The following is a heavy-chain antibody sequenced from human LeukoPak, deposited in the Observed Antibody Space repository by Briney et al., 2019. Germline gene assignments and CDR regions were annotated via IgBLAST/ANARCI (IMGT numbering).Heavy chain of an antibody. J-gene: IGHJ4*02. CDR3: ARDAGGVGYYIEEFDY. Sequence: KSGGSLRLSCAASGFTFSSYSMNWVRQAPGKGLEWVSSISSSSYIYYADSVKGRFTISRDNAKNSLYLQMNSLRDEDTAVYYCARDAGGVGYYIEEFDYWGQGTLVTVSS. CDR2: ISSSSYI. V-gene: IGHV3-21*01. D-gene: IGHD3-22*01. CDR1: GFTFSSYS.